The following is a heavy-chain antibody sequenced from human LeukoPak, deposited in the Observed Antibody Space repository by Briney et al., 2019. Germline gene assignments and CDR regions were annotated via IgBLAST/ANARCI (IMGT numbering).Heavy chain of an antibody. CDR2: IYYTGST. CDR1: GGSISSLY. CDR3: ARNEGQQLSRSWFDP. V-gene: IGHV4-59*12. D-gene: IGHD6-13*01. Sequence: SETLSLTCSVSGGSISSLYWSWIRQPPGKGLEWIGYIYYTGSTNYNPSLKSRVTMFVDMSKNQFSLKLSSVTAADTAVYYCARNEGQQLSRSWFDPWGQGTLVTVSS. J-gene: IGHJ5*02.